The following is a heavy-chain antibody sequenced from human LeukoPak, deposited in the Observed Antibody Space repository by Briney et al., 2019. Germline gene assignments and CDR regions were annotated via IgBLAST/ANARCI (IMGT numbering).Heavy chain of an antibody. CDR3: ARNTASSGWQYFDY. CDR2: IYYSGST. V-gene: IGHV4-59*08. CDR1: GGSISSYY. J-gene: IGHJ4*02. D-gene: IGHD6-19*01. Sequence: SETLSLTCTVSGGSISSYYWSWIRQPPGKGLEWIGYIYYSGSTNYNPSLKSRVTISVDTSKNQFSLKLSSVTAADTAVYYCARNTASSGWQYFDYWGQGTLVTVSS.